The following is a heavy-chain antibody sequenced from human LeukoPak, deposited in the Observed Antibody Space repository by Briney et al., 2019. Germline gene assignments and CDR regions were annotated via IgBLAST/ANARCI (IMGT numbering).Heavy chain of an antibody. Sequence: GSLRLSCAASGFTFSSYSMNWVRQAPGKGLEWVSSISSSGSYIYYADSVKGRFTISRDNAKNSLYLQMNSLRAEDTAVYYCARARGLVIDYWGQGTLVTVSS. CDR3: ARARGLVIDY. CDR2: ISSSGSYI. CDR1: GFTFSSYS. D-gene: IGHD3/OR15-3a*01. V-gene: IGHV3-21*01. J-gene: IGHJ4*02.